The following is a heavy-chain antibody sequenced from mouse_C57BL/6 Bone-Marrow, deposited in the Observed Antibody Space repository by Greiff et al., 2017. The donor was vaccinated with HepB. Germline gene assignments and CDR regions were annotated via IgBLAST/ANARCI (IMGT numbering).Heavy chain of an antibody. J-gene: IGHJ4*01. V-gene: IGHV7-1*01. CDR1: GFTFSDFY. CDR3: ARDDYALNYAMDY. CDR2: SRNKANDYTT. Sequence: EVQGVESGGGLVQSGRSLRLSCATSGFTFSDFYMEWVRQAPGKGLEWIAASRNKANDYTTEYSASVKGRFIVSRDTSQSILYLQMNALRAEDTAIYYCARDDYALNYAMDYWGQGTSVTVSS. D-gene: IGHD2-4*01.